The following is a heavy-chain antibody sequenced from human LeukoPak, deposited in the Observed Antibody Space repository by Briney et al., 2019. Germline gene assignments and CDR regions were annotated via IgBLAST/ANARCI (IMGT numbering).Heavy chain of an antibody. D-gene: IGHD3-22*01. V-gene: IGHV4-59*01. CDR1: GGSISSYY. J-gene: IGHJ3*02. Sequence: KASETMSLTCTVSGGSISSYYWSWIRQPPGKGLEWIGSIYYSGSTNYNPSLKSRVTISVDTSKNQFSLKLSSVTAADTALYYCARVIRAYYDSSCYDAFDIWCQGTIATVSS. CDR3: ARVIRAYYDSSCYDAFDI. CDR2: IYYSGST.